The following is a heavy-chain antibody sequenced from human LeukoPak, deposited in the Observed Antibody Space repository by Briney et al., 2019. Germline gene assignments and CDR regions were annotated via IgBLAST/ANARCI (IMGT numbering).Heavy chain of an antibody. Sequence: GASVKVSCTASGYTFTSYGISWVRQAPGQGLEWMGWISAYNGNTNYAQKLQGRVTMTTDTSTSTAYMELRSLRSDDTAVYYCARGPAITIFGVVIMGIDYWGQGTLVTVSS. D-gene: IGHD3-3*01. CDR1: GYTFTSYG. V-gene: IGHV1-18*01. J-gene: IGHJ4*02. CDR3: ARGPAITIFGVVIMGIDY. CDR2: ISAYNGNT.